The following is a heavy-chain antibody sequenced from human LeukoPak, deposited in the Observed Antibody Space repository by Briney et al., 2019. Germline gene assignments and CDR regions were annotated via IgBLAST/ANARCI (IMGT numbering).Heavy chain of an antibody. CDR2: ISSSSSTI. Sequence: PGGSLRLSCAASGFTFSSYSMNWVRQAPGKGLEWVSFISSSSSTINYADSVQGRFTISRDNAKNSLSLQMNSLRAEDTALYYCAREMATITSHYYYYYMDVWGKGTTVTVSS. D-gene: IGHD5-24*01. CDR1: GFTFSSYS. J-gene: IGHJ6*03. V-gene: IGHV3-48*01. CDR3: AREMATITSHYYYYYMDV.